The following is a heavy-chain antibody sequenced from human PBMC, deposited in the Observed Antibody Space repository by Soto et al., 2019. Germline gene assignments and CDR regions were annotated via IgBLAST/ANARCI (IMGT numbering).Heavy chain of an antibody. D-gene: IGHD3-10*01. CDR2: IYYSGST. CDR1: GGSISSSSYY. CDR3: ARGAGLRRDV. J-gene: IGHJ6*02. V-gene: IGHV4-39*01. Sequence: QLQLQESGPGLVKPSETLSLTCTVSGGSISSSSYYWGWIRQPPGKGLEWIGSIYYSGSTYYNPSLTTRVNISVDTSKNQFSLKLSSVTAADTAVYYCARGAGLRRDVWGQGTTVTVSS.